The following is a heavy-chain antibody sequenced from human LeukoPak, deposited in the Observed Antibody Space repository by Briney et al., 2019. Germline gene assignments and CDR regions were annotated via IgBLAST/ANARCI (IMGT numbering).Heavy chain of an antibody. CDR2: TKNKGNSYTT. V-gene: IGHV3-72*01. D-gene: IGHD2-15*01. J-gene: IGHJ6*03. CDR3: AREVPDCSGVSCYSDDFYYYYMDV. Sequence: PGGSLRLSCAASGFTFSDHYMDWVRQAPGKELEWVGRTKNKGNSYTTEYAASVKGRFTISRDNSKKSLYLQMNSLKTEDTAVYYCAREVPDCSGVSCYSDDFYYYYMDVWGKGTTVTVSS. CDR1: GFTFSDHY.